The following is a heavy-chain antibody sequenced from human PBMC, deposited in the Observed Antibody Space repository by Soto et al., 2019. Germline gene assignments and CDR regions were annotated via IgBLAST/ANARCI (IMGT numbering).Heavy chain of an antibody. J-gene: IGHJ4*02. V-gene: IGHV1-69*08. CDR3: AREGQLVPQFDY. CDR1: GGTFSSDT. Sequence: QVQLVKSGAEVKKPGSSVKVSCKASGGTFSSDTINWVRQAPGQGLEWMGRIIPILGIANYAQKFQGRVTITADKSTSTAYMELSSLRSEDTAVYYCAREGQLVPQFDYWGQGTLVTVSS. CDR2: IIPILGIA. D-gene: IGHD6-6*01.